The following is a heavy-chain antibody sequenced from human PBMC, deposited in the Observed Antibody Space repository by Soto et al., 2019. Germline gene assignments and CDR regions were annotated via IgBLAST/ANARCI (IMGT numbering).Heavy chain of an antibody. CDR1: GFTFDDYA. V-gene: IGHV3-9*01. J-gene: IGHJ4*02. CDR2: ISWNSGSI. CDR3: ARSLVVVITSDFDY. Sequence: EVQLVETGGGLIQPGGSLRLSCAASGFTFDDYAMHWVRQAPGKGLEWVSGISWNSGSIGYADSVKGRFTISRDNAKNSLYLQMNSLRAEDTALYYCARSLVVVITSDFDYWGQGTLVTVSS. D-gene: IGHD3-22*01.